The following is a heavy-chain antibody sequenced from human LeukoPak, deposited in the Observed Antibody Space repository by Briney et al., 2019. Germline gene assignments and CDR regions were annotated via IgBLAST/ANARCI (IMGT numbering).Heavy chain of an antibody. D-gene: IGHD2-8*02. CDR1: GGSIRNSY. CDR3: ASPVLSRSY. Sequence: PSETLSLTCTVSGGSIRNSYWNWIRQPPGRGLEWIGYIHYSGSTNYNPSLRSRVTILVDTSKNQFSLKLSSVTAADTAVYYCASPVLSRSYWGQGTLVTVSS. CDR2: IHYSGST. J-gene: IGHJ4*02. V-gene: IGHV4-59*01.